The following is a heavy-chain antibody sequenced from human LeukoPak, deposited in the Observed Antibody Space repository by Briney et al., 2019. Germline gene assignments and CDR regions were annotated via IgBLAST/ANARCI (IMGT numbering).Heavy chain of an antibody. CDR2: IIAYNGNT. Sequence: ASVKVSCKASGFTFTSYGINWVRQAPGQGLEWMGWIIAYNGNTNYAQKLQGRVTMTTDTSTSTAYMELRSLRSDDTAVYYCARDSPPVGAKFSIPFDYWGQGTLVTVSS. CDR1: GFTFTSYG. D-gene: IGHD1-26*01. CDR3: ARDSPPVGAKFSIPFDY. J-gene: IGHJ4*02. V-gene: IGHV1-18*01.